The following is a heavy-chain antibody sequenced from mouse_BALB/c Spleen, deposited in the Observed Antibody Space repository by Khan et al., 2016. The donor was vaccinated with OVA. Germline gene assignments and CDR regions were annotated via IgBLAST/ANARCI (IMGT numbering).Heavy chain of an antibody. CDR1: GYTFTKNG. V-gene: IGHV9-3-1*01. D-gene: IGHD4-1*01. J-gene: IGHJ4*01. CDR2: INTYTGEP. CDR3: ARVGYAGTMDY. Sequence: QLLETGPELKKPGEPVKISCKASGYTFTKNGLNWAKQAPGKVLKWMGWINTYTGEPTYADDFRGRFAFSLETSASTAYLQINNLKDEDTATYFCARVGYAGTMDYWGQGTSVTVSS.